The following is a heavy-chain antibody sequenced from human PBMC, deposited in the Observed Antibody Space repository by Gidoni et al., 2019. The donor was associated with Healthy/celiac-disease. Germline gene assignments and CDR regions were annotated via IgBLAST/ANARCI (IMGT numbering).Heavy chain of an antibody. V-gene: IGHV1-8*01. CDR2: MNPNSVNT. D-gene: IGHD6-13*01. Sequence: QVQLVQSGAEVKKPGASVKVPCKASGYTFTSNDINWVRQATGQGLEWMGWMNPNSVNTGDAQKLQGRVTMTRNTAISTAYMELSSRRSEDTAVYYCARGQQLGWFDPWGQGTLVTVSS. CDR1: GYTFTSND. CDR3: ARGQQLGWFDP. J-gene: IGHJ5*02.